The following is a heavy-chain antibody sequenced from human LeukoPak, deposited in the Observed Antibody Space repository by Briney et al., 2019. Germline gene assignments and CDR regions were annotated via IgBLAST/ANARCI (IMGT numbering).Heavy chain of an antibody. Sequence: SETLSLTCTVSGGSISSYYWSWIRQPPGKGLEWIGYIYYSGSTNYNPSLKSRVTISVDTSKNQFSLKLSSVTAADTAVYYCARAVIGYCSSTSCYDGAFDIWGQGTMVTVSS. CDR3: ARAVIGYCSSTSCYDGAFDI. CDR1: GGSISSYY. CDR2: IYYSGST. D-gene: IGHD2-2*01. V-gene: IGHV4-59*01. J-gene: IGHJ3*02.